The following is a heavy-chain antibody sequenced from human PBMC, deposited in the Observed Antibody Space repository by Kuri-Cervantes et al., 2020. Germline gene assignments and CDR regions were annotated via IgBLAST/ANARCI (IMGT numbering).Heavy chain of an antibody. J-gene: IGHJ4*02. D-gene: IGHD2-21*02. CDR3: ATNLGYCGGDCPQD. Sequence: ASVKVSCKASGGTFSSYAISWVRQAPGQGLEWMGWISAYNGNTNYAQKLQGRVTMTTDTSTSTAYMELRSLRSDDTAVYYCATNLGYCGGDCPQDWGQGTLVTVSS. V-gene: IGHV1-18*01. CDR2: ISAYNGNT. CDR1: GGTFSSYA.